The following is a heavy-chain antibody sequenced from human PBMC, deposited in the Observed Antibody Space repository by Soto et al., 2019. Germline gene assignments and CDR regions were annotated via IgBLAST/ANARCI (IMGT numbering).Heavy chain of an antibody. D-gene: IGHD4-17*01. CDR2: IYYSGST. V-gene: IGHV4-59*01. J-gene: IGHJ6*02. CDR1: GGSISSYY. CDR3: ARADGGVYYYGMDV. Sequence: SETLSLTCTVSGGSISSYYWSWIRQPPGKGLEWNGYIYYSGSTNYNPSLKSRVTISVDTSKNQFSLKLSSVTAADTAVYYCARADGGVYYYGMDVWGQGTTVTVSS.